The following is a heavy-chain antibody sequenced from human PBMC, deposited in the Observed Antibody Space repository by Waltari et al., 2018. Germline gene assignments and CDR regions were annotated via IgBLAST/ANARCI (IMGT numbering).Heavy chain of an antibody. V-gene: IGHV3-49*03. CDR2: IRSKAYGWTT. CDR3: TRVDCSSSSCYRGFDY. CDR1: GFTFGDYA. D-gene: IGHD2-2*01. J-gene: IGHJ4*02. Sequence: EVYLAESGGDLVQPGRSLRLSCTVSGFTFGDYAMSWFRQAPGKGLEWVGFIRSKAYGWTTEYAASVKGRFTISRDDSKSIAYLQMNSLKTEDTAVYFCTRVDCSSSSCYRGFDYWGQGTLVSVSS.